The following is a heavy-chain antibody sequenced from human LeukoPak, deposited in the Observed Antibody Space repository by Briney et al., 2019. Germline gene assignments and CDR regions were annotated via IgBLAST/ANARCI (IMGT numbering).Heavy chain of an antibody. CDR3: ARTDDFWSGYYSGNFDY. J-gene: IGHJ4*02. CDR2: INTNTGNP. CDR1: GYTFTSYA. Sequence: ASVKVSCKASGYTFTSYAMNWVRQAPGQGLGWMGWINTNTGNPTYAQGFTGRFVFSLDTSVSTAYLQISSLKAEDTAVYYCARTDDFWSGYYSGNFDYWGQGTLVTVSS. D-gene: IGHD3-3*01. V-gene: IGHV7-4-1*02.